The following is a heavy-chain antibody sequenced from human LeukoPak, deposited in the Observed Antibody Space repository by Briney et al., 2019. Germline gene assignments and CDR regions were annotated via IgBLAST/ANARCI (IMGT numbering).Heavy chain of an antibody. CDR1: GFTFSDYW. J-gene: IGHJ6*02. Sequence: GGSLRLSCAASGFTFSDYWMHWVRDTPGKGLMWVSRIATDGTSISYADSVEGRFTISRDNAENTLYLQMNSQRPEDTAVYFCARGGFKYNYYDALDVWGPGTTVTVSS. CDR2: IATDGTSI. D-gene: IGHD2-15*01. V-gene: IGHV3-74*01. CDR3: ARGGFKYNYYDALDV.